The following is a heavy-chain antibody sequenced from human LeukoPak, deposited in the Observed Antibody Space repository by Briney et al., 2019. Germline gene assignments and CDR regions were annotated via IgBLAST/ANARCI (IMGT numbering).Heavy chain of an antibody. V-gene: IGHV3-48*03. CDR3: ARDLGAYSYYYMDV. D-gene: IGHD2-21*01. J-gene: IGHJ6*03. CDR1: GFTFSSYE. Sequence: PGGSLRLSCAASGFTFSSYEMNWVRQAPGKGLEWVPYISSSGSTIYYADSVKGRFTISRDNAKKSLYLQMNSLRAEDTAVYYCARDLGAYSYYYMDVWGKGTTVTVSS. CDR2: ISSSGSTI.